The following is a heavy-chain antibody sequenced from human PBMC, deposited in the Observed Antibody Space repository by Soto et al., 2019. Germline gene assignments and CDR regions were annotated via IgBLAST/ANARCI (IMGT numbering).Heavy chain of an antibody. CDR1: GFTFSSYA. CDR2: ISSSGSTV. CDR3: ARSADGHYNWFDP. V-gene: IGHV3-48*03. D-gene: IGHD4-17*01. J-gene: IGHJ5*02. Sequence: VGSLRLSCSASGFTFSSYAMHWVRQAPGKGLEWVSYISSSGSTVYYTDSVKGRFTISRDNAKNSLYLQVNSLRAEDTAVYYCARSADGHYNWFDPWGQGTLVTVSS.